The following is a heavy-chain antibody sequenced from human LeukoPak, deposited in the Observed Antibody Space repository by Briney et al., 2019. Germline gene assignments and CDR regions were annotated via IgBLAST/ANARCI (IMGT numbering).Heavy chain of an antibody. J-gene: IGHJ4*02. Sequence: PPGGSLRLSCAASGFTFSSYAMSWVRQAPGKGLEWVSAISGSGGSTYYADSVKGRFTISRDNAKNTLYLQMSSLRAEDTAVYFCVRDGDDFNFDYWGQGSLVTVSS. D-gene: IGHD5-24*01. CDR3: VRDGDDFNFDY. CDR2: ISGSGGST. CDR1: GFTFSSYA. V-gene: IGHV3-23*01.